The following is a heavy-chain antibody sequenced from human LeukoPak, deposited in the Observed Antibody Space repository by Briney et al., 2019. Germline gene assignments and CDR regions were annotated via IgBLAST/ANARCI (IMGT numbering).Heavy chain of an antibody. CDR2: IKGDGSDT. J-gene: IGHJ4*02. D-gene: IGHD1-26*01. CDR1: GFTFSGHY. CDR3: ARDHRWSYDY. V-gene: IGHV3-74*01. Sequence: GGSLRLSCAASGFTFSGHYMHWVRQAPGKGLVWVSHIKGDGSDTRYADSVEGRFIISRDNAKNTLYLQMNSLRAEDTGVYFCARDHRWSYDYWGQGTLVTASS.